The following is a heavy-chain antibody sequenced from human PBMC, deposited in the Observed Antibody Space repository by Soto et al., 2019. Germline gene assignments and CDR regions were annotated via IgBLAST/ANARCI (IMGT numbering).Heavy chain of an antibody. D-gene: IGHD3-10*01. Sequence: SETLSLTCTVSGGSISSSSYYWGWIRQPPGKGLEWIGSIYYSGSTYYNPSLKSRVTISVDTSKNQFFLKLSSVTAADTAVYYCARHTRYIYYGSVLGAFDIWGQGTMVTVSS. J-gene: IGHJ3*02. V-gene: IGHV4-39*01. CDR1: GGSISSSSYY. CDR2: IYYSGST. CDR3: ARHTRYIYYGSVLGAFDI.